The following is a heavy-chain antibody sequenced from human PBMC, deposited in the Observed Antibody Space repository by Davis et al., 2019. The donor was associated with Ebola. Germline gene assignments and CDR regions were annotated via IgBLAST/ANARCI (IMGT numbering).Heavy chain of an antibody. CDR2: ISSSSSTI. CDR3: ARGHYPIVVVITTWFDP. J-gene: IGHJ5*02. Sequence: PGGSLRLSCAASGFTFSSYSMNWVRQAPGKGLEWVSYISSSSSTIYYADSVKGRFTISRDNAKNSLYLQMNSLRAEDTAVYYCARGHYPIVVVITTWFDPWGQGTLVTVSS. V-gene: IGHV3-48*04. CDR1: GFTFSSYS. D-gene: IGHD3-22*01.